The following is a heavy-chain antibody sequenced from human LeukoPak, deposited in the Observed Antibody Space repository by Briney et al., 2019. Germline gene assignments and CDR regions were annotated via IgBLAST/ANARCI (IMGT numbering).Heavy chain of an antibody. CDR2: IWYDGSNK. D-gene: IGHD3-22*01. CDR3: ARDLYDSSGYPY. Sequence: PGRSLRLSCATSGFTFSSYGMHWVRQAPGKGLEWVAVIWYDGSNKYYADSVKGRFTISRDNSKNTLYLQMNSLRAEDTAVYYCARDLYDSSGYPYWGQGTLVTVSS. CDR1: GFTFSSYG. J-gene: IGHJ4*02. V-gene: IGHV3-33*01.